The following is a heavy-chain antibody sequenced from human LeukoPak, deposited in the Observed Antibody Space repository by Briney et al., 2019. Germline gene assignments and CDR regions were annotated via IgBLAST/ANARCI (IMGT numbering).Heavy chain of an antibody. CDR1: GGTFSRYA. CDR2: IIPIFGTA. D-gene: IGHD3-9*01. J-gene: IGHJ3*02. CDR3: ARTNVLRYPGGAFDI. V-gene: IGHV1-69*05. Sequence: SVSVSCKASGGTFSRYAISWVRQARGKGREGVGGIIPIFGTANYAQKFQGRVTITTDESTSTAYMELSSLRSEDTAVYYCARTNVLRYPGGAFDIWGQGTMVTVSS.